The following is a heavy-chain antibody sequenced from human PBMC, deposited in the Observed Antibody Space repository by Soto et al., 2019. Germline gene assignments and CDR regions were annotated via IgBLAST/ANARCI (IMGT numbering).Heavy chain of an antibody. CDR1: GGSINRYY. D-gene: IGHD3-22*01. CDR3: ATYSYLLDTSGYHDV. Sequence: SETLSLTCTVSGGSINRYYWSWIRQAPGKGLEWIGYIYYNGSTNYNPSLKSRVAISLDRSQNQFSLRLHSMTAADTALYYCATYSYLLDTSGYHDVWGQGLQVTVSS. V-gene: IGHV4-59*08. J-gene: IGHJ4*02. CDR2: IYYNGST.